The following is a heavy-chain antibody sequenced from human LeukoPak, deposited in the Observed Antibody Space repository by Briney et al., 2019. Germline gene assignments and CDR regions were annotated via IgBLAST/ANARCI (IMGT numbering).Heavy chain of an antibody. CDR1: GFTFSNYA. J-gene: IGHJ4*02. D-gene: IGHD3-9*01. Sequence: GGSLRLSCAASGFTFSNYAMSWVRQAPGERLEWVSAITGSGGNTYYADSVKGRFTISRDNSTNTVFLQRNSLRAEDTAVYYCAKWGDFDVLAGYYVSDYWGQGTLVTVSS. V-gene: IGHV3-23*01. CDR3: AKWGDFDVLAGYYVSDY. CDR2: ITGSGGNT.